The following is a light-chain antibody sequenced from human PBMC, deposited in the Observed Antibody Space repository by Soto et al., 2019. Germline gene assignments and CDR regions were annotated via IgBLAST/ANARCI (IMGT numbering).Light chain of an antibody. CDR3: QVWDSSTGV. CDR1: NIGSKN. Sequence: SYELTQPLSVSVALGQTARITCGGNNIGSKNVHWYQQKPGQAPVLVIYNDSKRPSGIPERFSGSNSGNTATLTISRAQAGDEAEYYCQVWDSSTGVFGTGTKLTVL. CDR2: NDS. J-gene: IGLJ1*01. V-gene: IGLV3-9*01.